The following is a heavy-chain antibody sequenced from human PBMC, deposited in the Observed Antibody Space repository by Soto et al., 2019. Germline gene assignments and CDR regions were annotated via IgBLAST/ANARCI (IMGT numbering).Heavy chain of an antibody. D-gene: IGHD6-13*01. CDR1: GFTFSSYG. CDR2: IWYDGSNK. CDR3: ARVRYSSKTIKGLDY. V-gene: IGHV3-33*01. Sequence: GALRLSCAASGFTFSSYGMHWVRQAPGKGLEWVAVIWYDGSNKYYADSVKGRFTISRDNSKNTLYLQMNSLRAEDTAVYYCARVRYSSKTIKGLDYWGQGTLVTVS. J-gene: IGHJ4*02.